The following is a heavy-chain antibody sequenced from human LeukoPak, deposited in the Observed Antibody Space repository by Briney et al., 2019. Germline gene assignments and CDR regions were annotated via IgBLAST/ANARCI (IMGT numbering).Heavy chain of an antibody. Sequence: LVEVSCKASGGTFSSYAISWVRQAPGQGLEWMGGIIPIFGTANYAQKFQGRVTITTDESTSTAYMELSSLRSEDTAVYYCAREGTVSGSGSYYGNDAFDIWGQGTMVTVSS. D-gene: IGHD1-26*01. J-gene: IGHJ3*02. CDR1: GGTFSSYA. CDR3: AREGTVSGSGSYYGNDAFDI. V-gene: IGHV1-69*05. CDR2: IIPIFGTA.